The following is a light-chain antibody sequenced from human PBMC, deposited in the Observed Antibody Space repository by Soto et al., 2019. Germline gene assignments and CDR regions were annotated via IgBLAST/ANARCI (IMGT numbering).Light chain of an antibody. CDR2: GAS. J-gene: IGKJ1*01. V-gene: IGKV3D-15*01. CDR1: QSVSSN. Sequence: EIVMTQSPPTLSVSPGERATLSCRASQSVSSNLAWYQQKPGQAPRLLIYGASGRATGIPDRFSGSGSGTDFTLTISRLEPEDFAVYYCQQYNNWPPITFGQGTKVDIK. CDR3: QQYNNWPPIT.